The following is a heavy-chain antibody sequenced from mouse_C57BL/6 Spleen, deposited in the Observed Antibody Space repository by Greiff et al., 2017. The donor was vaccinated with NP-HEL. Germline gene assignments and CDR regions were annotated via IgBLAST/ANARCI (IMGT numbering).Heavy chain of an antibody. CDR1: GYAFSSYW. Sequence: QVQLQQSGAELVKPGASVKISCKASGYAFSSYWMNWVKQRPGKGLEWIGQIYPGDGDTNYNGKFQGKATLTADKSSSTAYMQLSSLTSEDSAVYFCAREDSNFSFDYWGQGTTLTVSS. D-gene: IGHD2-5*01. J-gene: IGHJ2*01. CDR2: IYPGDGDT. V-gene: IGHV1-80*01. CDR3: AREDSNFSFDY.